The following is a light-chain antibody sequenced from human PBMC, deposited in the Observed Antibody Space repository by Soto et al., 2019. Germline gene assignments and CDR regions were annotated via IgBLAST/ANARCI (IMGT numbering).Light chain of an antibody. Sequence: EIVLTQSPGTLSLSPEERATLSCRASQTLTNTYLAWYQQKPGQAPRLLIFDASTRATGIPDRFSGSGSGTDFALTISRREPEDFAVYCCQLYGVSPKTFGQGTNVEVK. CDR1: QTLTNTY. V-gene: IGKV3-20*01. CDR3: QLYGVSPKT. J-gene: IGKJ1*01. CDR2: DAS.